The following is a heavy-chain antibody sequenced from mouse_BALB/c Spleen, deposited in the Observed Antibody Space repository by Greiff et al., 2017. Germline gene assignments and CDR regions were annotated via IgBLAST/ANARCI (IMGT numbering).Heavy chain of an antibody. V-gene: IGHV5-6-4*01. CDR1: GFTFSSYT. CDR2: ISSGGSYT. Sequence: EVKVVESGGGLVKPGGSLKLSCAASGFTFSSYTMSWVRQTPEKRLEWVATISSGGSYTYYPDSVKGRFTISRDNAKNTLYLQMSSLKSEDTAMYYCTRDLGGAMDYWGQGTSVTVSS. J-gene: IGHJ4*01. CDR3: TRDLGGAMDY. D-gene: IGHD3-3*01.